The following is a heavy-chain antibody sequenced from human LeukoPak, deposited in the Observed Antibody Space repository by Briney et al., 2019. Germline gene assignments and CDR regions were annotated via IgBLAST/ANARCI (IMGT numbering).Heavy chain of an antibody. CDR3: ARVYGDHGNFDY. CDR2: IYSGGST. Sequence: GGSLRLSCAASGFTVSSNYMSWVRRAPGKGLEWVSVIYSGGSTYYADSVKGRFTISRDNSKNTLYLQMNSLRAEDTAVYYCARVYGDHGNFDYWGQGTLVTVSS. D-gene: IGHD4-17*01. V-gene: IGHV3-53*01. CDR1: GFTVSSNY. J-gene: IGHJ4*02.